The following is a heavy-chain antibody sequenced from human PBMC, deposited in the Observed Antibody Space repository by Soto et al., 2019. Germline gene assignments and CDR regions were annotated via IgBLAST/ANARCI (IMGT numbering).Heavy chain of an antibody. D-gene: IGHD4-17*01. J-gene: IGHJ5*02. Sequence: PSETLSLTCTVSGGSISSGDYYWSWIRQPPGKGLEWIGYIYYSGSTYYNPSLKSRVTISVDTSKNQFSLKLSSVTAADTAVYYCASSLMTTVKIKGFDPWGQGTLVTVSS. V-gene: IGHV4-30-4*01. CDR1: GGSISSGDYY. CDR2: IYYSGST. CDR3: ASSLMTTVKIKGFDP.